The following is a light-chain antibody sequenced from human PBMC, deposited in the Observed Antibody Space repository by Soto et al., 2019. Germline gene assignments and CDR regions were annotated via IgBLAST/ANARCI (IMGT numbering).Light chain of an antibody. Sequence: AIQMTQSPSSLSASVGYRVTITCRASQGIKNDLAWYQHKPGKAPKLLIYSASSLPSGVPSRFSGSGSGTDFTLTISSLQPEDFATYFCLHDYEFPFTFGPGTRVDIK. CDR3: LHDYEFPFT. J-gene: IGKJ3*01. V-gene: IGKV1-6*01. CDR2: SAS. CDR1: QGIKND.